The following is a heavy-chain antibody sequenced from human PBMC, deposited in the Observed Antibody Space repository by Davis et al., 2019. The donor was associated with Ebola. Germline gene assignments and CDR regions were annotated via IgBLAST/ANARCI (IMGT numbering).Heavy chain of an antibody. CDR2: ISYDGSNK. CDR3: AKDQRGFKYVDTAMVRGGYYYGMDV. Sequence: SLKTSCAASGFTFSSYGMHWVRQAPGKGLEWVAVISYDGSNKYYADSVKGRFTISRDNSKNTLYLQMNSLRAEDTAVYYCAKDQRGFKYVDTAMVRGGYYYGMDVWGKGTTVTVSS. D-gene: IGHD5-18*01. CDR1: GFTFSSYG. J-gene: IGHJ6*04. V-gene: IGHV3-30*18.